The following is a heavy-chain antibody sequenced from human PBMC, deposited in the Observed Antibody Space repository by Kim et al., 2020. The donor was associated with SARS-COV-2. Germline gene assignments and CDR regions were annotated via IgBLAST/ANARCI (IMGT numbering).Heavy chain of an antibody. Sequence: ASVKVSCKASGYTFTSYDINWVRQATGQGLEWMGWMNPNSANTGYAQKFQGRLTMTRNTSISTAYMELSSLRSEDTAVYYCARAASWDGSGYYYFDYWGQGTLVTVSP. D-gene: IGHD3-22*01. V-gene: IGHV1-8*01. J-gene: IGHJ4*02. CDR3: ARAASWDGSGYYYFDY. CDR2: MNPNSANT. CDR1: GYTFTSYD.